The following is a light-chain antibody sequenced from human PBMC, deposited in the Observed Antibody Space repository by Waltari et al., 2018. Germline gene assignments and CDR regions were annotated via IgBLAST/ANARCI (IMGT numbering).Light chain of an antibody. CDR3: QSYDNNLNAWV. Sequence: QSVLTQPPSVSGAPGHTVTISCTGSSPNIGAVSAVHRYQHLPGAAPKVLIYDNINRPSGVPDRFSGSTSGASASLAITGLQAGDEADYYCQSYDNNLNAWVFGGGTKLTVL. CDR2: DNI. V-gene: IGLV1-40*01. CDR1: SPNIGAVSA. J-gene: IGLJ3*02.